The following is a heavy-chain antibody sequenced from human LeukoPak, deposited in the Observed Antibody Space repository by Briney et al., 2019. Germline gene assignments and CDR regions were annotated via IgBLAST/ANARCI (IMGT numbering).Heavy chain of an antibody. CDR2: IRYDGSNK. V-gene: IGHV3-30*02. D-gene: IGHD3-10*01. Sequence: QPGGSLRLSCAASGFTFSSYGMHWVRQAPGKGLEWVAFIRYDGSNKYYADSVKGRFTISRDNSKNTLYQQMNSLRAEDTAVYYCASLWFGELFGHYWGQGTLVTVSS. CDR3: ASLWFGELFGHY. CDR1: GFTFSSYG. J-gene: IGHJ4*02.